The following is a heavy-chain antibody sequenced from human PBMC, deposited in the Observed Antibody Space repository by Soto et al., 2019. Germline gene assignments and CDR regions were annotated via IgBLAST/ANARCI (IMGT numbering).Heavy chain of an antibody. CDR1: GGSISSSSYY. D-gene: IGHD5-12*01. J-gene: IGHJ6*02. CDR2: IYYSGST. Sequence: QLQLQESGPGLVKPSETLSLTCTVSGGSISSSSYYWGWIRQPPGKGLEWIGSIYYSGSTYYNPSLKSRVTISVDTSKNQFSLKLSSVTAADTAVYYCVLATILGVRDYYYYGMDVWGQGTTVTVSS. V-gene: IGHV4-39*01. CDR3: VLATILGVRDYYYYGMDV.